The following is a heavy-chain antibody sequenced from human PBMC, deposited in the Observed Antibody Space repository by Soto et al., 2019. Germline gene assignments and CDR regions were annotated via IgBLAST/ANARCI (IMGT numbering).Heavy chain of an antibody. J-gene: IGHJ4*02. CDR1: GFTFSDHY. CDR2: SRNKANSYRT. D-gene: IGHD1-26*01. Sequence: EVQLVESGGGLVQPGGSLRLSCAASGFTFSDHYMDWVRQAPGKGLEWVGRSRNKANSYRTEYAASVKGRFTISRDESKNSLYLQMNSLKTEDTAVYYCARFSGSYTRGQDYWGQGTLVTVSS. V-gene: IGHV3-72*01. CDR3: ARFSGSYTRGQDY.